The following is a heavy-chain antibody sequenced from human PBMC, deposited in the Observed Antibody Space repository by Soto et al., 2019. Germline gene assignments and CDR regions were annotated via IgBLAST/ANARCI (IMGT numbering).Heavy chain of an antibody. CDR3: AKDKVAARDHYYYAMDV. CDR1: GFTFSNYA. CDR2: ISGSGGST. Sequence: GGSLRLSCAASGFTFSNYAMSWVRQAPGKGLEWVSAISGSGGSTYYADSVKGRFTISRDNSKNTLYLQMNSLRAEDTAVYYCAKDKVAARDHYYYAMDVWGQGTTVTVSS. D-gene: IGHD6-6*01. V-gene: IGHV3-23*01. J-gene: IGHJ6*02.